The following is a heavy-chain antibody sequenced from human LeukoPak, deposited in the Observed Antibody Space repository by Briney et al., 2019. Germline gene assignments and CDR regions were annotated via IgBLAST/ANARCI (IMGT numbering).Heavy chain of an antibody. J-gene: IGHJ4*02. Sequence: PGGSLRLSCAASGFTFSSYWMHWVRQAPGKGLMWVSRINSDGSSTSYADSVKGRFTISRDNAKSTLYLQMNSLRAEDTAVFYCARVGQAGYVGYPLDYRGQGTLVTVSS. CDR1: GFTFSSYW. V-gene: IGHV3-74*01. D-gene: IGHD5-12*01. CDR2: INSDGSST. CDR3: ARVGQAGYVGYPLDY.